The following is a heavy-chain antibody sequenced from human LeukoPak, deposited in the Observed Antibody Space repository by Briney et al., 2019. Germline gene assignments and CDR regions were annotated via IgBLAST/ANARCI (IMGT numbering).Heavy chain of an antibody. D-gene: IGHD3-3*01. CDR1: GFDFSSNW. J-gene: IGHJ4*02. Sequence: GGSLRLSCAASGFDFSSNWMHWVRHAPGQGLVWASRIKGDGVSTNYADSVKGRFTISRDIAKNTLYLQMNSLRAEDTGVYYCAKDHYWSIDYWGRGTLVTVSS. CDR2: IKGDGVST. V-gene: IGHV3-74*01. CDR3: AKDHYWSIDY.